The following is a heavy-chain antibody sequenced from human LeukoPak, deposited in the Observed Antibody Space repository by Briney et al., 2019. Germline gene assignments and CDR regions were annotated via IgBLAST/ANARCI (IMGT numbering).Heavy chain of an antibody. V-gene: IGHV3-30*02. D-gene: IGHD5-12*01. J-gene: IGHJ4*02. CDR3: AKDRYSGYDFPDY. Sequence: GGSLRLSCAASGFTFSSYGMHWVRQAPGKGLGWVAFIRYDGSNKYYADSVKGRFTISRDNSKNTLYLQMNSLRAEDTAVYYCAKDRYSGYDFPDYWGQGTLVTVSS. CDR1: GFTFSSYG. CDR2: IRYDGSNK.